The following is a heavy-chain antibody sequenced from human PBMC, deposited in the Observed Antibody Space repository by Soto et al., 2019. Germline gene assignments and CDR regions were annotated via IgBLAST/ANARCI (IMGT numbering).Heavy chain of an antibody. V-gene: IGHV3-23*01. J-gene: IGHJ4*02. D-gene: IGHD2-21*01. CDR1: GFSFNNFA. CDR3: AKAGGEASHHTFGF. CDR2: MSGGGGTRI. Sequence: VQLLESGGDLVQPGGSLRLSCVASGFSFNNFAMIWVRQAPGKGLEAVSGMSGGGGTRIDYADSVKGRFTVSRDNSKNTLYLQMNSLRAEDTALYYCAKAGGEASHHTFGFWGQGTLVTVSS.